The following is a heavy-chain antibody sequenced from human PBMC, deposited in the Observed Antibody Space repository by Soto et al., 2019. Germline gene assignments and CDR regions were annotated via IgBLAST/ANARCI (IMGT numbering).Heavy chain of an antibody. D-gene: IGHD4-17*01. CDR2: IYYSGST. CDR1: GGSISSSSYY. J-gene: IGHJ4*02. CDR3: AGGRNGDYELNY. V-gene: IGHV4-39*01. Sequence: QLQLQESGPGLVKPSETLSLTCTVSGGSISSSSYYWGWIRQPPGKGLEWIGSIYYSGSTYYNPSLKSRVTISVDTSKNQFSLKLSSVTAADTAVYYCAGGRNGDYELNYWGQGTLVTVSS.